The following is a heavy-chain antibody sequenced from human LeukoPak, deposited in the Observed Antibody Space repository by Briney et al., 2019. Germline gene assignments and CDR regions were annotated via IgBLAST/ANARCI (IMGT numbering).Heavy chain of an antibody. J-gene: IGHJ5*02. V-gene: IGHV3-74*01. CDR2: ISSDEGST. D-gene: IGHD1-14*01. CDR1: GFTFSHHW. CDR3: TRNPDGRNWFDP. Sequence: GGSLRLSCAASGFTFSHHWMHWVRQAPGKGLVWVSHISSDEGSTTYADSVRGRFTISRDNRKNTLYLQMNSLRVEDTAMYYCTRNPDGRNWFDPWGQGTLVTVSS.